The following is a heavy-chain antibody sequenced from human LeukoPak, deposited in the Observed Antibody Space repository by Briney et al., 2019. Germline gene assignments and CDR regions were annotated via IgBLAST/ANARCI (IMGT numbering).Heavy chain of an antibody. V-gene: IGHV3-21*01. D-gene: IGHD3-3*01. J-gene: IGHJ4*02. CDR3: ANNYYDFWSGYCAY. CDR2: ISSSSSYI. CDR1: GFTFSSYS. Sequence: PGESLRLSCAASGFTFSSYSMNWVRQAPGKGLEWVSSISSSSSYIYYADSVKGRFTISRDNAKNSLYLQMNSLRAEDTAVYYCANNYYDFWSGYCAYWGQGTLVTVSS.